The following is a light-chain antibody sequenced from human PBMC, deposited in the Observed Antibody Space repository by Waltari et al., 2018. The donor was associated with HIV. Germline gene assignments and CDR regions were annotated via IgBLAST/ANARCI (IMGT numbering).Light chain of an antibody. J-gene: IGKJ1*01. V-gene: IGKV3-15*01. CDR3: QQYNNWWT. CDR2: GAS. Sequence: EIVMTQSPATLSVSPGERATLSCRASQSVRSNVAWYQQKPGQAPRLLIYGASTRATGIPARFSGSGSGTEFSLTISSLQSEDFAVYYCQQYNNWWTFGQGTKVEIK. CDR1: QSVRSN.